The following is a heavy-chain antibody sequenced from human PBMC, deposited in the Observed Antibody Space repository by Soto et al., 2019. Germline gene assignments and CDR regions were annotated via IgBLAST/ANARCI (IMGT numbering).Heavy chain of an antibody. J-gene: IGHJ3*02. CDR3: ARDLKDSGYYYDAFDI. D-gene: IGHD3-22*01. V-gene: IGHV3-7*01. Sequence: GGSLRLSCAASGFTFSSYWMSWVRQAPGKGLEWVANIKQDGSEKYYVDSVKGRFTISRDNAKNSLYLQMNSLRAEDTAVYYCARDLKDSGYYYDAFDIWGQGTMVTVSS. CDR2: IKQDGSEK. CDR1: GFTFSSYW.